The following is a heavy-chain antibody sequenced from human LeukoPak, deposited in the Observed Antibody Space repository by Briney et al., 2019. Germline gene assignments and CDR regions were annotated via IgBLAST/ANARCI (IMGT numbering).Heavy chain of an antibody. V-gene: IGHV3-23*01. CDR1: GFTFSSYA. J-gene: IGHJ6*03. D-gene: IGHD3-16*01. Sequence: GGSLRLSCAASGFTFSSYAMSWVRQAPGKGLEWVSAISGSGGSTYYADSVKGRFTISRDNSKNTLYLQMNSLRAEDTAVYYCAKNPSMRFTSYYYYMDVWGKGTTVTVSS. CDR3: AKNPSMRFTSYYYYMDV. CDR2: ISGSGGST.